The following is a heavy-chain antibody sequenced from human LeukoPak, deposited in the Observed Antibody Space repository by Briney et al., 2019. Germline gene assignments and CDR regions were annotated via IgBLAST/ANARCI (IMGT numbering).Heavy chain of an antibody. V-gene: IGHV3-30*02. CDR1: GFTFSSYG. CDR3: AKELLAAFDI. Sequence: GGSLRLSCAASGFTFSSYGMHWVRQAPGKGLEWVAFIRYDGSNKYYADSVKGRFTISRDNSKNTLCLQMNSLRAEDTAVYYCAKELLAAFDIWGQGTMVTVSS. J-gene: IGHJ3*02. CDR2: IRYDGSNK.